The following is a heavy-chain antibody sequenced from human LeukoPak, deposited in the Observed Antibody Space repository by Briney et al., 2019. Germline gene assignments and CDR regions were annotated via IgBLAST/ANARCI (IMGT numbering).Heavy chain of an antibody. D-gene: IGHD6-13*01. CDR2: IKSKTDGGTT. Sequence: PGGSLRLSCAASGFTFSSYGMHWVRQAPGKGLEWVGRIKSKTDGGTTDYAAPVKGRFTISRDDSKNTLYLQMNSLKTEDTAVYYCTTDAYSSSWYGVDYWGQGTLVTVSS. V-gene: IGHV3-15*01. CDR3: TTDAYSSSWYGVDY. CDR1: GFTFSSYG. J-gene: IGHJ4*02.